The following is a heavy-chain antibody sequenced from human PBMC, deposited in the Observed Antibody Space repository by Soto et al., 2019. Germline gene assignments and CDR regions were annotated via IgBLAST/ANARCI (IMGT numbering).Heavy chain of an antibody. CDR2: IYDSGNT. CDR3: ARTYSWGSGRGRSMDV. J-gene: IGHJ6*02. D-gene: IGHD3-10*01. Sequence: QVQLQESGPGLVKPSETLSLTCTVSGGSVSSGSFYWGWIRQPPGKGLEWIGYIYDSGNTNYNPPRKSRGTIFVATSKNQFSLKLSSVTAADTAMYYCARTYSWGSGRGRSMDVWGQGTTVTVS. CDR1: GGSVSSGSFY. V-gene: IGHV4-61*01.